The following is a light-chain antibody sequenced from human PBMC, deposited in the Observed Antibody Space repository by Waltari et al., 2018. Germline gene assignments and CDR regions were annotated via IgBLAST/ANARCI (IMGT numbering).Light chain of an antibody. CDR1: QGINKE. Sequence: DIQMTQSPSSLSASVGDRVTVTCRASQGINKELSWYQQKPGNVPTLLIFAASTLQTGVSSRFSGSGSGTDFTLTISSLQAEDVATYYCQQDYTTPWTFGQGTKVEIK. V-gene: IGKV1-27*01. CDR3: QQDYTTPWT. CDR2: AAS. J-gene: IGKJ1*01.